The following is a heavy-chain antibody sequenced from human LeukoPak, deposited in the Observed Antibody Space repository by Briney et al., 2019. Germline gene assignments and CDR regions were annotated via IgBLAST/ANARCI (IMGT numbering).Heavy chain of an antibody. D-gene: IGHD6-13*01. Sequence: SQTLSLTCAISGDSVSSNSAVRNWIRQSPSRGLEWLGRTYYRSKWYNDYAISVKSRITINPDTSKNQFSLQLNSVTPEDTAMYYCTRGGAAAGFDYWGQGTLVTVPS. CDR1: GDSVSSNSAV. V-gene: IGHV6-1*01. CDR3: TRGGAAAGFDY. J-gene: IGHJ4*02. CDR2: TYYRSKWYN.